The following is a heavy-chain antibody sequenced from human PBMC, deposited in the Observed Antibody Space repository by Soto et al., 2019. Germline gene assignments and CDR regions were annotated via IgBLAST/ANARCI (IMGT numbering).Heavy chain of an antibody. D-gene: IGHD4-4*01. V-gene: IGHV3-23*01. Sequence: EVQLLESGGGLVEPGGSLRLSCAASGFTFYSYAMTWVRQAPGKGLEWISSISDGVDGPYYADSVKGRFTISRDNSKNTLSLQMFSLRADDTAVYYCAKGGIGGAPGLESWGQGTLVTVSS. CDR1: GFTFYSYA. CDR3: AKGGIGGAPGLES. J-gene: IGHJ5*02. CDR2: ISDGVDGP.